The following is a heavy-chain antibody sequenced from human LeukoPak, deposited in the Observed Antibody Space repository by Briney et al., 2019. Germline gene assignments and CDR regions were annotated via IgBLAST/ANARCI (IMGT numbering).Heavy chain of an antibody. CDR1: GFTFTNYG. CDR3: ARNLARAYFDY. V-gene: IGHV3-48*02. CDR2: ISVTTRTI. J-gene: IGHJ4*02. Sequence: PGGSLRLSCAASGFTFTNYGMNWVRQAPGRGLEWVSYISVTTRTIYYADSLKGRFTISRDNAGNSLFLQMHRLTDEYTAVYFCARNLARAYFDYWGQGALVTVSS.